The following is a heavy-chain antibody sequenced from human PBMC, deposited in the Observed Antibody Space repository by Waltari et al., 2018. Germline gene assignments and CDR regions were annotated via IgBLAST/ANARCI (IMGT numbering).Heavy chain of an antibody. CDR1: AFTFDDYA. Sequence: EVQLVESGGGLVQPGRSLRLSCAASAFTFDDYAMHWVLQAPGKGLVGVSGISGSGGSIDYADSVKGRFTISRDNAKNTLYLQMNSLRAEDTALYYCAKGDGAIAAACYDGWGRGTLVTVSS. J-gene: IGHJ2*01. D-gene: IGHD6-13*01. CDR2: ISGSGGSI. CDR3: AKGDGAIAAACYDG. V-gene: IGHV3-9*01.